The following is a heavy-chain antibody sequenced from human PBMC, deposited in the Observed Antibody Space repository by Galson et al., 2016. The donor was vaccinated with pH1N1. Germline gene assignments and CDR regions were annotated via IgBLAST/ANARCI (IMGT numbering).Heavy chain of an antibody. Sequence: SLRLSCAASGFPFDRFAMHWVRQAPGKGLEWVSVITWNSHVISYADSVQGRFIISRDNSKDTLYLQMNSLRAGDTALYFCAKGGYGDYGLDVFDIWGQGTMVIVSS. CDR3: AKGGYGDYGLDVFDI. J-gene: IGHJ3*02. CDR1: GFPFDRFA. D-gene: IGHD4-17*01. V-gene: IGHV3-9*01. CDR2: ITWNSHVI.